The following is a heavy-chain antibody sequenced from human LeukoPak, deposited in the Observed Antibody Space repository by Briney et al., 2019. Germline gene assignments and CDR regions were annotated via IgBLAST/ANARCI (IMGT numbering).Heavy chain of an antibody. CDR3: AKATVTHNDAFDI. CDR1: GFTFSSYG. D-gene: IGHD4-17*01. CDR2: ISYDGSNK. V-gene: IGHV3-30*18. Sequence: GGSLRLSCAASGFTFSSYGMHWVRQAPGKGLEWVAVISYDGSNKYYADSVKGRFTISRDNSKNTLYLQMNSLRAEDTAVYYCAKATVTHNDAFDIWGQGTMVTVSS. J-gene: IGHJ3*02.